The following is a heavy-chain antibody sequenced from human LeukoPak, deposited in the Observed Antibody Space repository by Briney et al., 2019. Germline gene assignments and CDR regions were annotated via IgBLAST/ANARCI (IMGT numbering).Heavy chain of an antibody. J-gene: IGHJ4*02. CDR3: AINWVYFDY. D-gene: IGHD7-27*01. Sequence: SETLSLTCAVYGGSFSGCYWSWIRQPPEKGLEWIGEINHSGSTNYNPSLKSRVTISVDTSKNQFSLKLGSVTAADTAVYYCAINWVYFDYWGQGTLVTVSS. CDR2: INHSGST. V-gene: IGHV4-34*01. CDR1: GGSFSGCY.